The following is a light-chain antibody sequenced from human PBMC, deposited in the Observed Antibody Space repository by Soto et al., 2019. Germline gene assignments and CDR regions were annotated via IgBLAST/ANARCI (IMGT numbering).Light chain of an antibody. Sequence: DIQMTQSPSAQSASVGDRVTITCRASQSINSYLNWYQQKPGKAPKLRIYAASSLQSGVPSRFSGSGSETDFTLTITSLQPDDFATYYCQQSFSTPRTFGQGTRVEI. CDR1: QSINSY. CDR2: AAS. J-gene: IGKJ1*01. V-gene: IGKV1-39*01. CDR3: QQSFSTPRT.